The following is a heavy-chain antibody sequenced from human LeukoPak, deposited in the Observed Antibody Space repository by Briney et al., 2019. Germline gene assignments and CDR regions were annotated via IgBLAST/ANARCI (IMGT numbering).Heavy chain of an antibody. CDR2: IFYSGNT. D-gene: IGHD2/OR15-2a*01. J-gene: IGHJ3*01. CDR3: ARLLVIPPNDAFDL. CDR1: GGSISSSSYY. V-gene: IGHV4-39*07. Sequence: SETLSLTCTVSGGSISSSSYYWGWIRQPPGKGLEWIGSIFYSGNTHYSPSLKSRVTISLDTSKTQFSLSLSSVTAADTAVYYCARLLVIPPNDAFDLWGQGTMVTVSS.